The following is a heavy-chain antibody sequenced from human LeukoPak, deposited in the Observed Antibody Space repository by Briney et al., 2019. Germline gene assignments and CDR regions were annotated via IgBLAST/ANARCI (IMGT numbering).Heavy chain of an antibody. V-gene: IGHV3-23*01. CDR2: ISDSGGST. D-gene: IGHD2-2*01. CDR1: GFSFSTYA. J-gene: IGHJ4*02. CDR3: ARETAAAAIDY. Sequence: GGSLRLSCAASGFSFSTYALSWVRQAPGKGLHWVSKISDSGGSTYYADTVKGRFTISRDNSRNTLYPQMNSLSVEDTAIYYCARETAAAAIDYWGQGNLVTVSS.